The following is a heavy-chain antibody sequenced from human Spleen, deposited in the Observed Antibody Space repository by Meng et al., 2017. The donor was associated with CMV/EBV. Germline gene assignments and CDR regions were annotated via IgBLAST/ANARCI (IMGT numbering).Heavy chain of an antibody. J-gene: IGHJ3*01. D-gene: IGHD3-3*01. Sequence: ETLSLTCAASGFTFSSYAMSWVRQAPGKGLEWVSSISPSGDSTYYADSVKGRFTISRDNSKNTLYLQMNSLRAEDTAVYYCAKSPLRSRFGVVIGVDAFDLWGQGTMVTVSS. CDR2: ISPSGDST. V-gene: IGHV3-23*01. CDR3: AKSPLRSRFGVVIGVDAFDL. CDR1: GFTFSSYA.